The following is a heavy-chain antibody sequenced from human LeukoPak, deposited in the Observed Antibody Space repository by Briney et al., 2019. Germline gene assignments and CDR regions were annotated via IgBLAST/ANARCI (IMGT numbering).Heavy chain of an antibody. J-gene: IGHJ4*02. CDR3: ARELRVGNTGYYFDY. CDR2: IYYSGST. Sequence: SETLSLTCTVSRASISDYYWSWIRQPPAEGPEWIGYIYYSGSTNYNPSLQSRVTISLATSKNQFSLNLNSVTAADTAFYYCARELRVGNTGYYFDYWGQGTLVTVSS. D-gene: IGHD2/OR15-2a*01. V-gene: IGHV4-59*01. CDR1: RASISDYY.